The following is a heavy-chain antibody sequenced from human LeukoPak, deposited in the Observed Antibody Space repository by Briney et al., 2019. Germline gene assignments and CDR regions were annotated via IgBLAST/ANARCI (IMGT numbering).Heavy chain of an antibody. CDR3: ARDQGLSGWYGETTDY. J-gene: IGHJ4*02. V-gene: IGHV1-69*13. Sequence: GASVKVSCKASGYTFTSYYMHWVRQAPGQGLEWMGGIIPIFGTANYAQKFQGRVTITADESTSTAYMELSSLRSEDTAVYYCARDQGLSGWYGETTDYWGQGTLVTVSS. D-gene: IGHD6-19*01. CDR2: IIPIFGTA. CDR1: GYTFTSYY.